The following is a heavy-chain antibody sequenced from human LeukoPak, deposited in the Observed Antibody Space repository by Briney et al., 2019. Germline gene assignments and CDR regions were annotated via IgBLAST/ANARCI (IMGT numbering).Heavy chain of an antibody. CDR1: GGSFSGYY. D-gene: IGHD3-10*01. CDR2: INHSGST. V-gene: IGHV4-34*01. CDR3: ARGESRLLWFGEPQRYYFDY. Sequence: SETLSLTCAVYGGSFSGYYWSWIRQPPGKGLEWIGEINHSGSTNYNPSLKSRVTISVDTSKNQFSLKLSSVTAADTAVYYCARGESRLLWFGEPQRYYFDYWGQGTLVTVSS. J-gene: IGHJ4*02.